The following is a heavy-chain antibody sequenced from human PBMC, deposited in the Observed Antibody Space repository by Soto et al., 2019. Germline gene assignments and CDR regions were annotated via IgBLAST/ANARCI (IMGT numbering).Heavy chain of an antibody. CDR3: ARARKGSGSDYYYHYGMDV. D-gene: IGHD3-3*01. CDR2: INHSGST. V-gene: IGHV4-34*01. J-gene: IGHJ6*04. Sequence: KPSETLSLTCSVYGGSFSDYYWSWIRQPPGKGLEWIGEINHSGSTNYNPSLKSRVTISVHTSKNQFSLKLSSVTAADTAVYYCARARKGSGSDYYYHYGMDVWGKGTTVTVSS. CDR1: GGSFSDYY.